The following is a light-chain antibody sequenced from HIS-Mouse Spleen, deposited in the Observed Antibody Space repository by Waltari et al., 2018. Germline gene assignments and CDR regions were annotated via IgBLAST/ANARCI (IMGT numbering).Light chain of an antibody. Sequence: QSALTQPASVSGSPGQSITISCPGTSSDVGSYNLVSWYQQHPGKAPKLMIYEGSKRPSGVSNRCSGSNTGNTASLTIAGLQAEDEADYYCCSYAGSSTVVFGGGTKLTVL. V-gene: IGLV2-23*01. CDR1: SSDVGSYNL. J-gene: IGLJ2*01. CDR2: EGS. CDR3: CSYAGSSTVV.